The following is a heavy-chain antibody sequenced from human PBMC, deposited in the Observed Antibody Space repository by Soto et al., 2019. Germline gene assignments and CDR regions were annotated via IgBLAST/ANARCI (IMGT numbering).Heavy chain of an antibody. V-gene: IGHV3-23*01. D-gene: IGHD1-26*01. CDR2: ISGSGGTT. CDR3: AKDQYSGSPGKPDY. J-gene: IGHJ4*02. Sequence: GGSLRLSCAASGFTFSSYAMSWVRQAPGKGLEWVSAISGSGGTTYYADSVKGRFTISRDNSKNTVYLQMNSLRAEDTAVYYCAKDQYSGSPGKPDYWGQGTQVTVSS. CDR1: GFTFSSYA.